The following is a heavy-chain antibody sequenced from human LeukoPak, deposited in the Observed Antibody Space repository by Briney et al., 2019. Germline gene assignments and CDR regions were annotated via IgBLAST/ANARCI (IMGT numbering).Heavy chain of an antibody. CDR2: INPNSGGT. J-gene: IGHJ4*02. D-gene: IGHD3-10*01. CDR1: GYTFTGYY. Sequence: ASVKVSCKASGYTFTGYYIHWVRQAPGQGLEWMGWINPNSGGTSYAQKFQGRVTMTRDTSISTAYMELSRLRSDDTAVYYCARDPENYGPGSYAHWGQGTLVTVSS. CDR3: ARDPENYGPGSYAH. V-gene: IGHV1-2*02.